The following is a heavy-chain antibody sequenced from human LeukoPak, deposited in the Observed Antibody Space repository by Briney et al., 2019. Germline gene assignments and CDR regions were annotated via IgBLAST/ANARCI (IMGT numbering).Heavy chain of an antibody. D-gene: IGHD2-2*02. Sequence: GGSLRLSCAASGFTFSSYAMNWVRQAPGKGLEWVSSISSSSSYIYYADSVKGRFTISRDNAKNSLYLQMNSLRAEDTAVYYCAREGNYCSSTSCYNYYYYMDVWGKGTTVTVSS. CDR3: AREGNYCSSTSCYNYYYYMDV. V-gene: IGHV3-21*01. CDR2: ISSSSSYI. J-gene: IGHJ6*03. CDR1: GFTFSSYA.